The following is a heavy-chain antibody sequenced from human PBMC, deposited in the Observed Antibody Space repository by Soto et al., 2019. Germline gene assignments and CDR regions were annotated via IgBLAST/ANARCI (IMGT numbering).Heavy chain of an antibody. CDR1: GYTLTSYY. V-gene: IGHV1-46*03. J-gene: IGHJ3*02. CDR2: INPSGGST. CDR3: ARDGYDILTGYYPPRDAFDI. D-gene: IGHD3-9*01. Sequence: ASVKVSCTASGYTLTSYYMHWVRQAPGQGLEWMGIINPSGGSTSYAQKFQGRVTMTRDTSTSTVYMELSSLRSEDTAVYYCARDGYDILTGYYPPRDAFDIWGQGTMVTVSS.